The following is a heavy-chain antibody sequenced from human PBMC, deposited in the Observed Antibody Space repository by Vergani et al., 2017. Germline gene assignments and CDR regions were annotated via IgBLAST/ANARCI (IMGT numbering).Heavy chain of an antibody. Sequence: QVQLVESGGGVVQPGRFLRLSCAASGFTFNQYGMHWVGQAPGKGLEWVAVTWYDGNNKQYADSVKGRFTISRDNSKSTMYLQMNSLRDEDTGVYYCARDLRLLYNQFDPWGQGTLVTVSA. J-gene: IGHJ5*02. CDR1: GFTFNQYG. CDR3: ARDLRLLYNQFDP. D-gene: IGHD1-14*01. CDR2: TWYDGNNK. V-gene: IGHV3-33*01.